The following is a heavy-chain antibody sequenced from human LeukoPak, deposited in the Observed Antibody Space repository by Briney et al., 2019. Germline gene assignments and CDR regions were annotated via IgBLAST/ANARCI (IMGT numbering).Heavy chain of an antibody. J-gene: IGHJ4*02. D-gene: IGHD5-24*01. Sequence: SETLSLTCTVSGGSIRSYYWSWIRQPPGKGLEWIGYIYDSGSTNYNPSLKSRVTISVDTSKNQFSLKLSSVTAADTAVYYCARHGDGYSFDYWGQGTLVTVSS. CDR2: IYDSGST. CDR1: GGSIRSYY. V-gene: IGHV4-59*08. CDR3: ARHGDGYSFDY.